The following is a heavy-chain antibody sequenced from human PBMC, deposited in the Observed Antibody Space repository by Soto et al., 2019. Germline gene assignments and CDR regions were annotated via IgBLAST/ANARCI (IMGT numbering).Heavy chain of an antibody. V-gene: IGHV3-30*18. J-gene: IGHJ4*02. D-gene: IGHD6-6*01. Sequence: QVQLVESGGGVVQPGRSLRLSCAASGFSYGMHWVRQAPGKGLEWVAVISYDGSNKYYSDSVKGRFTISRDISKNTLYLQMNSLRPEDTAVYYCAKQRGMRSSSPFDYWGQGTLVTVSS. CDR1: GFSYG. CDR2: ISYDGSNK. CDR3: AKQRGMRSSSPFDY.